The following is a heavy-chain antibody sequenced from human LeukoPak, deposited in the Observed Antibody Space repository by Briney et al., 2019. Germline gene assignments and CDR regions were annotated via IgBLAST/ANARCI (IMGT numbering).Heavy chain of an antibody. CDR1: GFTFSNAW. CDR2: IKSKTDGGTT. V-gene: IGHV3-15*01. J-gene: IGHJ4*02. CDR3: SRAPLFRSGDY. Sequence: GGSLRLSCAASGFTFSNAWMSWVRQAPGKGLEWVGRIKSKTDGGTTDYAAPVKGRFTISRDDSKNTLYLQMNSLKTEDTAVYYCSRAPLFRSGDYWGQGTLVTVSS.